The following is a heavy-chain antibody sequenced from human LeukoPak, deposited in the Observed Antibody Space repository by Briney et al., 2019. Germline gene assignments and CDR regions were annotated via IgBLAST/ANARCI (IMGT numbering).Heavy chain of an antibody. CDR3: ARDHPEYYYDSSGYYSGAFDI. Sequence: SQTLSLTCTVSGGPISSGGYYWSWIRQHPGKGLEWIGYIYYSGSTHYNPSLKSRVTISVDTSKNQFSLKLSSVTAADTAVYYCARDHPEYYYDSSGYYSGAFDIWGQGTMVTVSS. J-gene: IGHJ3*02. CDR1: GGPISSGGYY. D-gene: IGHD3-22*01. CDR2: IYYSGST. V-gene: IGHV4-31*03.